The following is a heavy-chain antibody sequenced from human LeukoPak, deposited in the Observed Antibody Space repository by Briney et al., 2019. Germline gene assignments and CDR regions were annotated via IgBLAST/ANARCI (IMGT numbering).Heavy chain of an antibody. CDR1: GYTFTGYY. CDR2: INPNSGGT. D-gene: IGHD3-16*02. CDR3: ARGRRRSMITFGGVIVIWFDP. J-gene: IGHJ5*02. V-gene: IGHV1-2*02. Sequence: ASVKVSCKASGYTFTGYYMHWVRQAPGQGLEWMGWINPNSGGTNYAQKFQGRVTMTRDTSISTAYMELSRLRSDDTAVYYCARGRRRSMITFGGVIVIWFDPWGQGTLVTVSS.